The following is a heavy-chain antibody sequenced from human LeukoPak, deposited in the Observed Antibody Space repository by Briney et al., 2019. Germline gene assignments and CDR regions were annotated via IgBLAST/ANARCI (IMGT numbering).Heavy chain of an antibody. CDR1: GYTFTDYY. D-gene: IGHD2-15*01. CDR3: ATVRGIVVGGAFDI. Sequence: ASVKISCKVSGYTFTDYYMHWVQQAPGKGLEWMGLVDPEDGETIYAEKFQGRVTITADTSTDTAYMELSSLRSEDTAVYYCATVRGIVVGGAFDIWGQGKMVTVSS. J-gene: IGHJ3*02. V-gene: IGHV1-69-2*01. CDR2: VDPEDGET.